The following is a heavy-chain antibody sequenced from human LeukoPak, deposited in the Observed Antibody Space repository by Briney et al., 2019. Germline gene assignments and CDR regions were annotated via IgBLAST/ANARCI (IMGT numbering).Heavy chain of an antibody. D-gene: IGHD3-9*01. CDR2: IGTAGDT. CDR3: ARRAILTGSFDY. CDR1: GFTFSSYG. V-gene: IGHV3-13*01. Sequence: GGSLRLSCAASGFTFSSYGMHWVRQAPGKGLEWVSAIGTAGDTYYPGSVKGRFTISRENAKNSLYLHMNSLRAGDTAVYYCARRAILTGSFDYWGQGTLVTVSS. J-gene: IGHJ4*02.